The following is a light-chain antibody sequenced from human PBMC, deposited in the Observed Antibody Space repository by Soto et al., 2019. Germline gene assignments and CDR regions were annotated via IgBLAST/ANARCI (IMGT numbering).Light chain of an antibody. J-gene: IGKJ1*01. Sequence: EIVLTQSPGTLSLSPGERATLSCRASQSVSSSYLAWYQQKPGQAPRLLIYGASSRATGIPDRFSGSGSGTDFTLTISRLAHEDFAVYYCQQYGSSRTFGQGTKVEIK. V-gene: IGKV3-20*01. CDR3: QQYGSSRT. CDR2: GAS. CDR1: QSVSSSY.